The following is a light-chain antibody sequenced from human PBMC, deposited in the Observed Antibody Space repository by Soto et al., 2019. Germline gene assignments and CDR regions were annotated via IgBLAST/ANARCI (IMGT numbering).Light chain of an antibody. CDR2: EVS. CDR1: SSYVGGYNF. V-gene: IGLV2-14*01. J-gene: IGLJ3*02. CDR3: CSYTSSSTWV. Sequence: QSVLTQPASVSGSPGQSITISCTGTSSYVGGYNFVSWYQQHPGKAPKLLIYEVSNRPSGVSNRFSGSMSGNTASLTISGRQAEDEADYYCCSYTSSSTWVFGGGTKVTVL.